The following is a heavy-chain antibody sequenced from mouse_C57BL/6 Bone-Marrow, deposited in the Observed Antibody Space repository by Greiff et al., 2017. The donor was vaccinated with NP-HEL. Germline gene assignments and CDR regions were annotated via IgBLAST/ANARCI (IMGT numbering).Heavy chain of an antibody. V-gene: IGHV1-50*01. CDR3: ARIYWGFAY. J-gene: IGHJ3*01. CDR1: GYTFTSYW. D-gene: IGHD2-1*01. Sequence: QVQLQQPGAELVKPGASVKLSCKASGYTFTSYWMQWVKQRPGQGLEWIGEIDPSDSYTNYNQKFKGKATLTVDTSSSTAYMQLSSLTSEDSAVYYCARIYWGFAYWGQGTLVTVSA. CDR2: IDPSDSYT.